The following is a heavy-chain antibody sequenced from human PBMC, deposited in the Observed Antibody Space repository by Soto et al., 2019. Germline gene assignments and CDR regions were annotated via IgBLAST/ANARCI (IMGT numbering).Heavy chain of an antibody. CDR1: GATFSGYS. V-gene: IGHV1-69*14. CDR2: IIPLFGTT. CDR3: ARDLGSGYDPGDY. D-gene: IGHD5-12*01. J-gene: IGHJ4*02. Sequence: QVQLVQSGAEVKKPGSSVKVSCKASGATFSGYSISWVRQAPGQGLEWMGGIIPLFGTTNYAQRFQGRVTITADKSTSTAYMELSSLKSEDTAIYYCARDLGSGYDPGDYWGQGTLVTVSS.